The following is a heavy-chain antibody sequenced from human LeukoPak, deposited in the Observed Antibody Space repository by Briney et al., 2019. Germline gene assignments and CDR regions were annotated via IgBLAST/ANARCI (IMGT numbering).Heavy chain of an antibody. CDR2: TKSKTDGGTT. CDR1: GFTFSNAW. V-gene: IGHV3-15*01. CDR3: TTLNFIGVGPAGWFDP. J-gene: IGHJ5*02. D-gene: IGHD2-2*01. Sequence: GGTLRLSCAASGFTFSNAWMSWVRQAPGKGLEWVGHTKSKTDGGTTDYAAPVKGRITISRDDSQNTLYLQMNSLKTEDTAVYYCTTLNFIGVGPAGWFDPWGQGTLVTVSS.